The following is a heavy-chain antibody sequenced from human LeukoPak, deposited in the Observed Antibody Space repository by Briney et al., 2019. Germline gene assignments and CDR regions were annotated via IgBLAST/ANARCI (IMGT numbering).Heavy chain of an antibody. Sequence: SVKVSCKASGGTFSSYAISWVRQAPGQGLEWMGGIIPIFGTANYAQKFQGRVTITTDESTSTAYMELSSLRSEDTAVYHCADYDFWSGYYLNWGQGTLVTVSS. V-gene: IGHV1-69*05. CDR1: GGTFSSYA. J-gene: IGHJ4*02. CDR3: ADYDFWSGYYLN. D-gene: IGHD3-3*01. CDR2: IIPIFGTA.